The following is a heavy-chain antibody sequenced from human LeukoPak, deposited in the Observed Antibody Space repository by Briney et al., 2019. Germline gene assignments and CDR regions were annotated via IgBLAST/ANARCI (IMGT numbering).Heavy chain of an antibody. V-gene: IGHV1-69*05. CDR3: ARDLGGGNPPY. CDR2: IIPIFGTA. CDR1: GGTFSSYA. J-gene: IGHJ4*02. D-gene: IGHD4-23*01. Sequence: ASVKVSCKASGGTFSSYAISWVRQAPGQGLEWMGRIIPIFGTAYYAQKFQGRVTITTDESTSTAYMELSSLRSEDTAVYYCARDLGGGNPPYWGQGTLVTVSS.